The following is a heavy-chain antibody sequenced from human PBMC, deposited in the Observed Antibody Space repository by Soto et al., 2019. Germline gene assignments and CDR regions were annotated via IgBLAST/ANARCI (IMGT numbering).Heavy chain of an antibody. CDR3: ARACSSTSCYDVFDS. Sequence: SETLSLTCTVSGGSISSYYWSWIRQPAGKGLQWIGRIYTSGSTNYNPSLKSRVTMSVDTSKNQFSLTLSSVTAADTAEYYCARACSSTSCYDVFDSWGQGTLVTVSS. J-gene: IGHJ4*02. D-gene: IGHD2-2*01. V-gene: IGHV4-4*07. CDR1: GGSISSYY. CDR2: IYTSGST.